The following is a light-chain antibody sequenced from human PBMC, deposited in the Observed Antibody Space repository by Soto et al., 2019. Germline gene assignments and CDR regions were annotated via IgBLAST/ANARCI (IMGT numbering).Light chain of an antibody. CDR2: DVS. V-gene: IGLV2-14*01. J-gene: IGLJ1*01. CDR1: SSDVGGYNY. CDR3: SSYTSSSTYV. Sequence: QSALTQPASVSGSPGQSITISCTGTSSDVGGYNYVSWYQQHPGKAPKLMIYDVSNRPSGVSNRFSGSKSGNTASRTISGLQDEDEADYYCSSYTSSSTYVFGTGTEVTVL.